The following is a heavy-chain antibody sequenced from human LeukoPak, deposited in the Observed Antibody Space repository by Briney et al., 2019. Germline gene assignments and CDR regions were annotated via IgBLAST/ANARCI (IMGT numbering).Heavy chain of an antibody. CDR2: INSGGSGT. J-gene: IGHJ4*02. CDR3: AREVVSSPSYFDS. CDR1: GFNFASNW. Sequence: GGSLGLSCAASGFNFASNWMHWVRQTPGKGLMWVSRINSGGSGTSYADSVEGRFTISRDNAKNTLYLLMNSLIPEDTAVYYCAREVVSSPSYFDSWGQGTLVTVSS. V-gene: IGHV3-74*01. D-gene: IGHD2-15*01.